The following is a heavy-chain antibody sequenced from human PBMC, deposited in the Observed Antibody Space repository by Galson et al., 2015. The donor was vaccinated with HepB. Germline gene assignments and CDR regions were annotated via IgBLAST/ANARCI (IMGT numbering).Heavy chain of an antibody. J-gene: IGHJ5*02. CDR2: ISGSGGST. V-gene: IGHV3-23*01. CDR1: GFTFSSYA. Sequence: SLRLSCAASGFTFSSYAMGWVRQAPGKGLEWVSAISGSGGSTYYADSVKGRFTISRDNSKNTLYLQTNSLRAEDTAVYYCAKTGYSSGWYPAPGPWFDPWGQGTLVTVSS. CDR3: AKTGYSSGWYPAPGPWFDP. D-gene: IGHD6-19*01.